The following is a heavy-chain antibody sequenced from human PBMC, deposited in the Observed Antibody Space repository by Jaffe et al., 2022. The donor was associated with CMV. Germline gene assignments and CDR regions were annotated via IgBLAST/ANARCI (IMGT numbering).Heavy chain of an antibody. V-gene: IGHV3-23*01. J-gene: IGHJ4*02. CDR1: GFTFSSYA. CDR3: ASTGYYYDSSGYYYFDY. Sequence: EVQLLESGGGLVQPGGSLRLSCAASGFTFSSYAMSWVRQAPGKGLEWVSAISGSGGSTYYADSVKGRFTISRDNSKNTLYLQMNSLRAEDTAVYYCASTGYYYDSSGYYYFDYWGQGTLVTVSS. D-gene: IGHD3-22*01. CDR2: ISGSGGST.